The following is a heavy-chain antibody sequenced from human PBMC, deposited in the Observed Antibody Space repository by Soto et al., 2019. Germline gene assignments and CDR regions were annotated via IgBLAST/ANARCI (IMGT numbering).Heavy chain of an antibody. CDR2: THDSGDT. D-gene: IGHD3-10*01. CDR1: GGSISSSY. Sequence: QVQLQESGPGLVKPSETLSLTCIVSGGSISSSYWSWIRQPPGKGLEWIVYTHDSGDTNYNPSLKSRVTTSVDTSKNQFSLNLDSVTAADTAVYYCARDKGMSSHERFDYWGQGILVTVSS. J-gene: IGHJ4*02. CDR3: ARDKGMSSHERFDY. V-gene: IGHV4-59*01.